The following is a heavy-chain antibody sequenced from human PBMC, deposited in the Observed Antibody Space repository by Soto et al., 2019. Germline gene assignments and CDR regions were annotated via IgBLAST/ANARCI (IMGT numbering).Heavy chain of an antibody. V-gene: IGHV4-59*01. CDR3: ARLPSSRIGIFGVVTYYYMDV. D-gene: IGHD3-3*01. J-gene: IGHJ6*03. CDR2: IYYSGST. Sequence: SETLSLTCTVSGGSISSYYWSWIRQPPGKGLEWIGYIYYSGSTNYNPSLKSRVTISVDTSKNQFSLKLSSVTAADTAVYYCARLPSSRIGIFGVVTYYYMDVWGKGTTVTVSS. CDR1: GGSISSYY.